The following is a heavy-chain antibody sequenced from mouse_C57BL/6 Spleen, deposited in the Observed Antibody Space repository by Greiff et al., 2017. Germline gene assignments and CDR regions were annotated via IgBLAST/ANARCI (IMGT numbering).Heavy chain of an antibody. V-gene: IGHV1-74*01. CDR1: GYTFTSYW. D-gene: IGHD1-1*01. J-gene: IGHJ1*03. Sequence: QVQLKQPGAELVKPGASVKVSCKASGYTFTSYWMHWVKQRPGQGLEWIGRIHPSDSDTNYNQKFKGKATLTVDKSSSTAYMQLSSLTSEDSAVYYCASHDYGSSYHWYFDVWGTGTTVTVSS. CDR2: IHPSDSDT. CDR3: ASHDYGSSYHWYFDV.